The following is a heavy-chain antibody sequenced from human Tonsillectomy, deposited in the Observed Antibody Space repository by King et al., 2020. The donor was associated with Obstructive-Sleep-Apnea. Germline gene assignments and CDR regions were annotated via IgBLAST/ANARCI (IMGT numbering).Heavy chain of an antibody. CDR2: IYHSGST. Sequence: VQLQESGPGLVKPSETLSLTCTVSGYSISSGYYWGWIRQPPGKGLEWIGSIYHSGSTYYNPSLKSRVTISVETSKNQFSLKLSPVTAADTAVYYCAREGGGDFPSDYWGQGTLVTVSS. V-gene: IGHV4-38-2*02. CDR3: AREGGGDFPSDY. J-gene: IGHJ4*02. D-gene: IGHD2-21*01. CDR1: GYSISSGYY.